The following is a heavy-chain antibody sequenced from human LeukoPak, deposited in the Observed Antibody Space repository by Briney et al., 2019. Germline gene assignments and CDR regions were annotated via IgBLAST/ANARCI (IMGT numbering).Heavy chain of an antibody. J-gene: IGHJ5*02. Sequence: ASVKVSCKASGYTFTGYYMHWVRQAPGQGLEWMGWINPNSGGTNYAQKFQGRVTMTRDTSISTAYMELSRLRSDDTAVYYCARVAATYNWFDPWGQGTLVTVSS. V-gene: IGHV1-2*02. D-gene: IGHD2-15*01. CDR3: ARVAATYNWFDP. CDR2: INPNSGGT. CDR1: GYTFTGYY.